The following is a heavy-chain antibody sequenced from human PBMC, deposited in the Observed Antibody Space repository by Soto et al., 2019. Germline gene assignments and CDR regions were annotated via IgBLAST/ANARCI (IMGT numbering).Heavy chain of an antibody. V-gene: IGHV4-34*01. Sequence: SSETLSLTCAVYGGSFSGYYWSWIRQPPGKGLEWIGEINHSGSTNYNPSLKSRVTISVDTSKNQFSLKLSSVTAADTAVYYCARGGYYDSSGSRQRGSFDYWGQGTLVTVSS. J-gene: IGHJ4*02. CDR1: GGSFSGYY. D-gene: IGHD3-22*01. CDR2: INHSGST. CDR3: ARGGYYDSSGSRQRGSFDY.